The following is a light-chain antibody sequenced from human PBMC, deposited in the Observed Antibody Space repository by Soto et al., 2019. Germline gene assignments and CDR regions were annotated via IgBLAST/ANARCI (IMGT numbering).Light chain of an antibody. CDR1: NIGSKS. Sequence: SYELTQPPSVSVAPGQTARITCRGSNIGSKSVHWYQQKPGQAPMMVVCANSDRPSGIPERFSGSNSANTATLTISRVEAGDEADYYCHVWDSDSAHHVFGTGTKLTVL. V-gene: IGLV3-21*02. J-gene: IGLJ1*01. CDR3: HVWDSDSAHHV. CDR2: ANS.